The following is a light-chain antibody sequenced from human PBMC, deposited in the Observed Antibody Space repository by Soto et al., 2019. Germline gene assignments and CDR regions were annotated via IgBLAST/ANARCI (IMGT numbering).Light chain of an antibody. CDR1: QSVSSSY. CDR2: GVS. Sequence: EIVLTQSPGTLSVSPGERATLSCRASQSVSSSYLAWYQQKPGQAPRLLIYGVSSRATGIPDRFSGSGSGTDFTLTITRLEPEDFAVYYCQQHGGSPPYTFGQGTKLEIK. V-gene: IGKV3-20*01. J-gene: IGKJ2*01. CDR3: QQHGGSPPYT.